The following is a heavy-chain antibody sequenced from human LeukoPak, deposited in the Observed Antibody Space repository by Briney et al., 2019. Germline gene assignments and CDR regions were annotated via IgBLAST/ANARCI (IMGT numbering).Heavy chain of an antibody. Sequence: GGSLRLSCAGSGFTFSSYSMNWVRQAPGKGLEWVSCISSSSKYIFYADSAKGRFTISRDNAKNSLYLQLNSLRAEDTGVYYCAREMNEYETSGYQSKDSWGQGTLVTVSS. CDR2: ISSSSKYI. D-gene: IGHD3-22*01. CDR3: AREMNEYETSGYQSKDS. J-gene: IGHJ4*02. V-gene: IGHV3-21*01. CDR1: GFTFSSYS.